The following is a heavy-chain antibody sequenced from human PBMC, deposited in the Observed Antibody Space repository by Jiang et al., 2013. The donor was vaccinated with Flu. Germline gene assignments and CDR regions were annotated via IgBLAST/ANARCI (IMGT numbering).Heavy chain of an antibody. D-gene: IGHD6-13*01. V-gene: IGHV5-10-1*01. CDR1: GYSFTSHW. CDR2: IDPSDSYT. CDR3: ARPLKSYSSNIDTFDI. Sequence: GAEVKKPGESLRISCKGSGYSFTSHWISWVRQMPGKGLEWMGKIDPSDSYTKYSPSFEGHVTISADKSISTAYLQWSSLKASDTAMYFCARPLKSYSSNIDTFDIWGQGTMVTVSS. J-gene: IGHJ3*02.